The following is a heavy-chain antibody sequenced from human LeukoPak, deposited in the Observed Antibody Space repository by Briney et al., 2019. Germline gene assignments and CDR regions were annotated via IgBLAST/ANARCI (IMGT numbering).Heavy chain of an antibody. CDR2: IYYSGST. D-gene: IGHD5-18*01. V-gene: IGHV4-59*01. J-gene: IGHJ3*02. CDR1: GGSISSYY. Sequence: PSETLSLTCTVSGGSISSYYWSWIRQPPGKGLEWVGYIYYSGSTNYNPYLKSRVTISVDTSKNQFSLKLTSVTAADTAVFYCARVRGYSYGSDAFDIWGQGTMVTVSS. CDR3: ARVRGYSYGSDAFDI.